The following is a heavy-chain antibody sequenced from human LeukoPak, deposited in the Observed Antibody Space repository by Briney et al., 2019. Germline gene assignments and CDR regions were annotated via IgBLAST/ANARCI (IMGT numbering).Heavy chain of an antibody. J-gene: IGHJ6*02. D-gene: IGHD5-24*01. Sequence: PGRSLRLSCAASGFTFSSYGMHCVRQAPGKGLEGGAVITYDGSNNYYADSVKGRFTISRDNSKNTLYLQMNSLRAEDTAVYYCAKESRDGYNYGYYYGMDVWGQGTTVTVSS. CDR3: AKESRDGYNYGYYYGMDV. V-gene: IGHV3-30*18. CDR1: GFTFSSYG. CDR2: ITYDGSNN.